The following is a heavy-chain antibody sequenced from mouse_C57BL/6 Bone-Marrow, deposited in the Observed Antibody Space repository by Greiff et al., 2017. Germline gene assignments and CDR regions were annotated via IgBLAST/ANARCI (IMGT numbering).Heavy chain of an antibody. D-gene: IGHD3-3*01. CDR2: ISDGGSYT. CDR3: ARPRRRVYYYAMDY. Sequence: DVKLVESGGGLVKPGGSLKLSCAASGFTFSSYAMSWVRQTPEKRLEWVATISDGGSYTYYPDNVKGRFTISRDNAKNNLYLQMVHLKSEDTAMYYCARPRRRVYYYAMDYWGQGTSVTVSS. CDR1: GFTFSSYA. V-gene: IGHV5-4*03. J-gene: IGHJ4*01.